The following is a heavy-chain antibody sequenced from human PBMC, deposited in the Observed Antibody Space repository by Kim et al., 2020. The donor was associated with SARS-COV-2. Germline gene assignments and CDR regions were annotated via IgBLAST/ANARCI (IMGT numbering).Heavy chain of an antibody. J-gene: IGHJ4*02. Sequence: KFQGRVTITRDTSASTAYMELSSLRSEDTAVYYCARDSSLYSSGWYPFDYWGQGTLVTVSS. D-gene: IGHD6-19*01. CDR3: ARDSSLYSSGWYPFDY. V-gene: IGHV1-3*01.